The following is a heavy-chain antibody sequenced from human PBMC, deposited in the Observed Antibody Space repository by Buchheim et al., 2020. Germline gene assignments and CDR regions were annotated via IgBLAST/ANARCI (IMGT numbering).Heavy chain of an antibody. D-gene: IGHD2-15*01. CDR3: VRGVLTIRVFEY. J-gene: IGHJ4*02. Sequence: QQSGPGLVKSPETLSLTCTVSDDSINSDLYFWAWVSQPPGKALEWIGTMYNSGSTAYNPSLQSRVPVPADTSRRQFSLTLSSATAADTATYYCVRGVLTIRVFEYWGQGTL. CDR2: MYNSGST. CDR1: DDSINSDLYF. V-gene: IGHV4-39*01.